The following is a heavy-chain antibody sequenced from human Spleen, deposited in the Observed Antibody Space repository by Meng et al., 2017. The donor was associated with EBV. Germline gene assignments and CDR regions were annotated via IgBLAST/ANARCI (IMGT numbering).Heavy chain of an antibody. CDR1: GGSFSDYY. CDR2: VNPGVNS. CDR3: VRGLEYSSGSGDY. V-gene: IGHV4-34*01. Sequence: QVQLHQWGAGLLKPSETLSLTCAVYGGSFSDYYWGWIRQPPGKGLEWIGEVNPGVNSNYNPSLKSRVTISVDTSKNELSLKVTSVTAADTAVYYCVRGLEYSSGSGDYWGQGTLVTVSS. D-gene: IGHD6-19*01. J-gene: IGHJ4*02.